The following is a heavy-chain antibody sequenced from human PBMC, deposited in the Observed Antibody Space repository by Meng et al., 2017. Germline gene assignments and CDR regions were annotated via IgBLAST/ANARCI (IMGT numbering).Heavy chain of an antibody. CDR1: GSSISSITW. CDR2: IYHSGST. J-gene: IGHJ4*02. D-gene: IGHD3-22*01. CDR3: ASDSSGSEDY. Sequence: QVQVEESGPGLVKLCGTLSPTGAVSGSSISSITWWGWVRQAAGKGLEWIVEIYHSGSTNYNTSLKSRVTISVDKSKNQCSLKLSSVTAADTAVYYCASDSSGSEDYWGQGTLVTVSS. V-gene: IGHV4-4*02.